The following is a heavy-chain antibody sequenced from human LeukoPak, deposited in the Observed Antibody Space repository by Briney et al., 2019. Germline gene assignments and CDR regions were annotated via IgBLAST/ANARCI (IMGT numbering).Heavy chain of an antibody. Sequence: SETLSLTCSVSGGSINSYYWSWIRQRPGKGLEWLGYIYYSGSTNYNPSFKSRVTISVDTSKNQFSLKLSSVTAADTAVYYCGRGDNCSGGTCYNYWGQGALVTVSS. CDR3: GRGDNCSGGTCYNY. J-gene: IGHJ4*02. V-gene: IGHV4-59*01. CDR1: GGSINSYY. D-gene: IGHD2-15*01. CDR2: IYYSGST.